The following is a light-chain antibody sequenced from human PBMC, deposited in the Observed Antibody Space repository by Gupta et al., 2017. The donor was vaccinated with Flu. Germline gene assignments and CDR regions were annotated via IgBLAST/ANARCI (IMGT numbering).Light chain of an antibody. Sequence: TCSGDELGTKYSSWYQKKAGQSPILVNYLDDKRPSGIPGRFSGSASGDTATLTISGTQALDEGDYYCQAWFSYTALFGGGTRLTVL. CDR2: LDD. CDR1: ELGTKY. CDR3: QAWFSYTAL. V-gene: IGLV3-1*01. J-gene: IGLJ3*02.